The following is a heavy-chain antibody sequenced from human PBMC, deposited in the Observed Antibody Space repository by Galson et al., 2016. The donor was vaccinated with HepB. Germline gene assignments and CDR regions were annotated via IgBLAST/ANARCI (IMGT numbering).Heavy chain of an antibody. CDR3: ARDGGGGYNLDY. CDR1: GFTLSNSA. V-gene: IGHV3-23*01. CDR2: MSDSGGST. D-gene: IGHD5-24*01. J-gene: IGHJ4*02. Sequence: SLRLSCAASGFTLSNSAMSWVRQAPGKGLEWVSAMSDSGGSTYYADTVKGRFTISRDNSKNTLYLQMNSLRAEDTAVYYCARDGGGGYNLDYWGQGTLVTVSS.